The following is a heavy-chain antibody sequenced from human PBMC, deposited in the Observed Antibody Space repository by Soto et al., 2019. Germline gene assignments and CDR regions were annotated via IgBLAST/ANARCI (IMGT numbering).Heavy chain of an antibody. CDR2: ISAYNGNT. CDR1: GYTFTSYG. CDR3: ARAVRYVFWSGYYFNYMDV. Sequence: ASVKVSCKASGYTFTSYGISWVRQAPGQGLEWMGWISAYNGNTNYAQKLQGRVTMTTDTSTSTAYMELRSLRSDDTAVYYCARAVRYVFWSGYYFNYMDVWGKGTTVTVSS. J-gene: IGHJ6*03. D-gene: IGHD3-3*01. V-gene: IGHV1-18*01.